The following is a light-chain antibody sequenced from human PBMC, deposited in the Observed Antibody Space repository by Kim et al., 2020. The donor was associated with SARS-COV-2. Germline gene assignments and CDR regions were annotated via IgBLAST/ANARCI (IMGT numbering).Light chain of an antibody. CDR1: QDISNY. CDR2: AAS. J-gene: IGKJ1*01. Sequence: DIQMNQSPSSLSASVGDRVTITCRASQDISNYLAWYQQNPGKVPRVLIYAASALQSGVPSRFSGSGSGTDFTLTISSLQPEDVGSYYCQKYNTAPWTFGHGTKVDIK. CDR3: QKYNTAPWT. V-gene: IGKV1-27*01.